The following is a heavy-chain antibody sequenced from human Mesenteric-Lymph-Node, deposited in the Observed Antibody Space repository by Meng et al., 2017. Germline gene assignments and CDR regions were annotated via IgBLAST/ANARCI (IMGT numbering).Heavy chain of an antibody. Sequence: GGSLRLSCAASGFTFNNYAMNWVRQAPGKGLEWVSTISGSGGSTYSADSVKGRFTISRDSSKNTLYLQMNSLRAEDTAVYYCAKGEGASWYLYWGQGTLVTVSS. V-gene: IGHV3-23*01. CDR3: AKGEGASWYLY. CDR2: ISGSGGST. J-gene: IGHJ4*02. D-gene: IGHD6-13*01. CDR1: GFTFNNYA.